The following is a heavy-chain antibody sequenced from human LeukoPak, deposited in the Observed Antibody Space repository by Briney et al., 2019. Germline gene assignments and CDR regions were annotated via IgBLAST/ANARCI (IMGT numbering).Heavy chain of an antibody. J-gene: IGHJ3*01. CDR3: AIGERFIDAFEF. CDR2: ISGSGGKT. CDR1: GXHFSNYV. V-gene: IGHV3-23*01. Sequence: GGSLRLSFAASGXHFSNYVMTWVRQAPGKGLEWVSGISGSGGKTYYADSVTGRFTISRDNSKNTLYLQMNSLKAEDTAVYYCAIGERFIDAFEFWGQGTVVTVSS.